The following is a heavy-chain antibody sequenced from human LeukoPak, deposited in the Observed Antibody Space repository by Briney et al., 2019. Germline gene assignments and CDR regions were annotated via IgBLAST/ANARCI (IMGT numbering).Heavy chain of an antibody. D-gene: IGHD3-16*02. CDR2: IYHSGST. Sequence: PSETLSLTCTVSGYSISSGYYWGWIRQPPGKGLEWIGSIYHSGSTYYNPSLKSRVTISVDTSKNQFSLKLSSVTAADTAVYYCARDLRGLYVWGSYRYFDYWGQGTLVTVSS. CDR3: ARDLRGLYVWGSYRYFDY. V-gene: IGHV4-38-2*02. CDR1: GYSISSGYY. J-gene: IGHJ4*02.